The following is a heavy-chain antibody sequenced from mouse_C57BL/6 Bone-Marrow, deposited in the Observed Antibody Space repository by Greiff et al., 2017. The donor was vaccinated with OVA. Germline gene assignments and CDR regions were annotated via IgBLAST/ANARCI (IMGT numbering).Heavy chain of an antibody. CDR1: GFTFSDAW. CDR2: IRNKANNHAT. J-gene: IGHJ2*01. V-gene: IGHV6-6*01. CDR3: TRRDWDRYYFDY. Sequence: EVQVVESGGGLVQPAGSMKLSCAASGFTFSDAWMDWVRQSPEKGLEWVAEIRNKANNHATYYAESVKGRFTISRDDSKSSVYLQMNSLRAEDTGIYYCTRRDWDRYYFDYWGQGTTLTVSS. D-gene: IGHD4-1*01.